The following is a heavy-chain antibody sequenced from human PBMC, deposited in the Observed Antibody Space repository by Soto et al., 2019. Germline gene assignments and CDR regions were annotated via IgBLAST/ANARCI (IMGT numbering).Heavy chain of an antibody. CDR3: ARERVTGTTTTYYYYGMDV. J-gene: IGHJ6*02. Sequence: ASVKVSCKVSGHKVTEVSIYWMRQSPGTGLECMGGFDPKDGLPVYAQNFEGRVTMTEDASTDTAFLEVENLRSEDTAVYYCARERVTGTTTTYYYYGMDVWGQGTTVTVSS. V-gene: IGHV1-24*01. CDR1: GHKVTEVS. D-gene: IGHD1-7*01. CDR2: FDPKDGLP.